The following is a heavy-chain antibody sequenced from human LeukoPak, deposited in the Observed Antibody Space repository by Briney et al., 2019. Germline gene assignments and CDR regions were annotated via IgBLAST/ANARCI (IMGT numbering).Heavy chain of an antibody. CDR3: ARQWLSASPFDY. CDR1: GGSISSYY. Sequence: SETLSLTCTVSGGSISSYYWSWIRQPPGKGLEWIGYIYYSGSTNYNPSLKSRVTISVDTSKNQFSLKLSSVTAADTAVYCCARQWLSASPFDYWGQGTLVTVSS. D-gene: IGHD3-22*01. V-gene: IGHV4-59*01. CDR2: IYYSGST. J-gene: IGHJ4*02.